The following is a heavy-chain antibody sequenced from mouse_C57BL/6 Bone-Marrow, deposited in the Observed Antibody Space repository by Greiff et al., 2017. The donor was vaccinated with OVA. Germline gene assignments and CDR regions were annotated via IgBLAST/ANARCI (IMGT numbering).Heavy chain of an antibody. V-gene: IGHV1-64*01. CDR1: GYTFTSYW. CDR3: ARDPLYYYGSSYFDY. J-gene: IGHJ2*01. Sequence: QVQLQQPGAELVKPGASVKLSCKASGYTFTSYWMHWVKQRPGQGLEWIGMIHPNSGSTNYNEKFKSKATLTVDKSSSTAYMQLSSLTSEDSAVYFCARDPLYYYGSSYFDYWGQGTTLTVSS. CDR2: IHPNSGST. D-gene: IGHD1-1*01.